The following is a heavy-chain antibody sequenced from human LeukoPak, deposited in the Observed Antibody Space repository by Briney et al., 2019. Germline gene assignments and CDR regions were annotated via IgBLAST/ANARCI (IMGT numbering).Heavy chain of an antibody. CDR3: ARRHCSSTNCYGDAFDI. V-gene: IGHV4-39*01. CDR1: GGSISSSSNY. D-gene: IGHD2-2*01. Sequence: SETLSLTCTVSGGSISSSSNYCGWIRQPPGKGLEWIGNIYYSGSTYYNPSLKSRVTISVDTSKNQFSLNLISVTAADTAVYYCARRHCSSTNCYGDAFDIWGQGTMVTVSS. J-gene: IGHJ3*02. CDR2: IYYSGST.